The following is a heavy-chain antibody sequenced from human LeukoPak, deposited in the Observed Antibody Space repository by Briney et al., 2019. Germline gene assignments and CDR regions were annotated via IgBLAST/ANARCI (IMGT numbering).Heavy chain of an antibody. J-gene: IGHJ4*02. CDR1: GGSISSYY. D-gene: IGHD6-13*01. CDR2: IYYSGST. V-gene: IGHV4-59*01. CDR3: ARDNSSSLGVFDY. Sequence: PSETLSLTCTVSGGSISSYYWSWIRQPPGKGLEWIGYIYYSGSTNYNPSLKSRVTISVDTSKNQFSLKLSSVTAADTAVYYCARDNSSSLGVFDYWGQGTLVNVSS.